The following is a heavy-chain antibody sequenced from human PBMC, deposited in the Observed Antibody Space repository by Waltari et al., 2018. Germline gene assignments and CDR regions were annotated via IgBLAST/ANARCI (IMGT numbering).Heavy chain of an antibody. J-gene: IGHJ3*02. D-gene: IGHD6-19*01. CDR2: IYYNGNT. V-gene: IGHV4-31*01. CDR3: ARGDLAVAGTGACDS. Sequence: QVPLQPSGPGLVKPSQILSLTCTVSGASISNSNYYWTWVRQHPGKGLEWIGYIYYNGNTYSSPTRRSLETISLDQSANQFCLKVNSVTAAATASYFCARGDLAVAGTGACDSWGQGTMVTVSS. CDR1: GASISNSNYY.